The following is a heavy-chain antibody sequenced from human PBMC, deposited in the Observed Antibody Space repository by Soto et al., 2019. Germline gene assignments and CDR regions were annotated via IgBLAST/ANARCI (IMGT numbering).Heavy chain of an antibody. CDR3: ARGSGGAMIVGEEHYYYYYYGMDV. V-gene: IGHV3-33*01. CDR2: IWYDGSNK. J-gene: IGHJ6*02. D-gene: IGHD3-22*01. CDR1: GFTFSSYG. Sequence: GGSLRLSCAASGFTFSSYGMHWVRQAPGKGLEWVAVIWYDGSNKYYADSVKGRFTISRDNSKNTLYLQMNSLRAEDTAVYYCARGSGGAMIVGEEHYYYYYYGMDVWGQGTTVTVSS.